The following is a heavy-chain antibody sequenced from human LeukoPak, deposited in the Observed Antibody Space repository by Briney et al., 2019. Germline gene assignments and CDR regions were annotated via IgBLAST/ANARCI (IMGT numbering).Heavy chain of an antibody. D-gene: IGHD6-6*01. Sequence: SVKVSCKASGGTFSSYAISWVRQAPGQGLEWMGRIIPILGIANYAQKFQGRVTITADKSTSTAYMELSSLRSEDTAVYYPPNTTGGLIAARLPFDYWGQGTLVTVSS. CDR3: PNTTGGLIAARLPFDY. J-gene: IGHJ4*02. V-gene: IGHV1-69*04. CDR1: GGTFSSYA. CDR2: IIPILGIA.